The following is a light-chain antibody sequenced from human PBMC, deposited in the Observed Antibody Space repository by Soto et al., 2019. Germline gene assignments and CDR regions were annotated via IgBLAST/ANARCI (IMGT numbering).Light chain of an antibody. Sequence: EIVMTQSPVTLSVSPGERFTLSCRSSQSVSSNLAWYQQKPGQAPRLFIYGASTRATAIPPRFSGSGSGTEFTLTISSLQSEDFAVYYCQQYDNWPITFGQGTRLEIK. J-gene: IGKJ5*01. CDR2: GAS. CDR3: QQYDNWPIT. V-gene: IGKV3-15*01. CDR1: QSVSSN.